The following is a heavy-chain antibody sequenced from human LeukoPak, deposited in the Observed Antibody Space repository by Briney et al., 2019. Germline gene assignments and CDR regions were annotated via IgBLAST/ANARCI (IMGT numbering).Heavy chain of an antibody. V-gene: IGHV4-30-4*08. CDR3: IRTSYSGSYDWFDP. CDR1: GGSISSGDYY. J-gene: IGHJ5*02. Sequence: SETLSLTCTVSGGSISSGDYYWSWIRQPPGKGLKWIGYIYYSGSTYYNPSLKSRVTISVDTSKNQFSLKLSSVTAADTAVYYCIRTSYSGSYDWFDPWGQGTLVTVSS. D-gene: IGHD1-26*01. CDR2: IYYSGST.